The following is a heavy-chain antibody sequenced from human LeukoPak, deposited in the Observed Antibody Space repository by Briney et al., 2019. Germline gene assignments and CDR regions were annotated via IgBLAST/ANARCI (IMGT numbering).Heavy chain of an antibody. CDR2: ISPSGDRT. CDR1: GFTFSSYA. Sequence: GGSLRLSCAASGFTFSSYAMSWVRQAPGKGLEWVSFISPSGDRTSNADSVKGRFTISRDNSKNTLYLQMNSLRAEDTAVYYCASGYTPSHMDVWGQGTTVTVSS. V-gene: IGHV3-23*01. J-gene: IGHJ6*02. D-gene: IGHD6-13*01. CDR3: ASGYTPSHMDV.